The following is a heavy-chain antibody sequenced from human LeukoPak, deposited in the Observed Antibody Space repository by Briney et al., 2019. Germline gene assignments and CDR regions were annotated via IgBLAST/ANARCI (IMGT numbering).Heavy chain of an antibody. V-gene: IGHV1-69*04. CDR3: AMAGYWSSTSCYAGSGPYDYYGKDV. J-gene: IGHJ6*02. CDR2: IIPIFGIA. Sequence: ASLRVSCKASGGTFSRYDISWVRQAPGQGLEWMGRIIPIFGIANYAQKFQGRVTITADKSTSTAYMELSSLRTEETAVYSCAMAGYWSSTSCYAGSGPYDYYGKDVWGQGTTVTVSS. D-gene: IGHD2-2*03. CDR1: GGTFSRYD.